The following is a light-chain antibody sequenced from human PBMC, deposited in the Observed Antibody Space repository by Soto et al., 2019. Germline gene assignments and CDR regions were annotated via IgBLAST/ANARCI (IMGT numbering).Light chain of an antibody. J-gene: IGKJ4*01. Sequence: DIQMTQSPSSLSASVGDRVTITCQASQDIRNYLNWYQQKPGKAPNLLIYDASNLRAGVPSRFSRSRSGTEFTFPISSLQPEDIATYYCQHYDHLPPLSFGGGTKVEIK. CDR2: DAS. CDR1: QDIRNY. CDR3: QHYDHLPPLS. V-gene: IGKV1-33*01.